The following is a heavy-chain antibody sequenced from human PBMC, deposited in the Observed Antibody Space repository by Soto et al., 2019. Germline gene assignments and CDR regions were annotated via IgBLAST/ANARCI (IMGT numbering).Heavy chain of an antibody. CDR3: ARDTETLGPRANDALDI. V-gene: IGHV1-3*01. J-gene: IGHJ3*02. CDR1: GYTFSAYT. CDR2: INAGSGTT. Sequence: ASVKVSCKATGYTFSAYTMNWVRQAPGQSLEWMGWINAGSGTTKYSQNFQGRVSITRDTSASTVYMELTGLTSEDTAVYYCARDTETLGPRANDALDIWGQGTMVTVSS. D-gene: IGHD3-3*02.